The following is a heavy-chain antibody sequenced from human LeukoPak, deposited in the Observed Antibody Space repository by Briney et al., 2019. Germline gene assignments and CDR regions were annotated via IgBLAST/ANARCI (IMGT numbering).Heavy chain of an antibody. CDR3: ARGPITMIDVGADWFDP. J-gene: IGHJ5*02. CDR2: IIPIFGIA. V-gene: IGHV1-69*04. Sequence: ASAKVSRKASGGTFSSYAISWVRQAPGQGLEWMGRIIPIFGIANYAQKFQGRVTITADKSTSTAYMELSSLRSEDTAVYYCARGPITMIDVGADWFDPWGQGTLVTVSS. D-gene: IGHD3-22*01. CDR1: GGTFSSYA.